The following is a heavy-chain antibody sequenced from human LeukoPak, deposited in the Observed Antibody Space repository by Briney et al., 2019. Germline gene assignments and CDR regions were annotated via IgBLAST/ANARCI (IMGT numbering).Heavy chain of an antibody. V-gene: IGHV3-23*01. J-gene: IGHJ4*02. CDR2: ISGSGGST. CDR1: GFTFSSYA. Sequence: GGSLRFSCAASGFTFSSYAMGWVRQAPGKGLEWVSAISGSGGSTYYADSVKGRFTISRDNSKNTLYLQMNSLRAEDTAVYYCAKVTRGYSYVGPIYFDYWGQGTLVTVSS. CDR3: AKVTRGYSYVGPIYFDY. D-gene: IGHD5-18*01.